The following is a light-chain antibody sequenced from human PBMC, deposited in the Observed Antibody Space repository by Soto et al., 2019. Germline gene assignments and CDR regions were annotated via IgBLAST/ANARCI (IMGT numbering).Light chain of an antibody. CDR3: QQRSNFIT. J-gene: IGKJ5*01. CDR2: NAS. V-gene: IGKV3-11*01. CDR1: QRVTSY. Sequence: EFVWAQSLAALSWSPGERSTLSCRASQRVTSYLARYQQDPGQAPRLRIYNASNRATAIPATFSGSGSGTDFTLTISSLEPEDFAVYYCQQRSNFITFGQGTRLEIK.